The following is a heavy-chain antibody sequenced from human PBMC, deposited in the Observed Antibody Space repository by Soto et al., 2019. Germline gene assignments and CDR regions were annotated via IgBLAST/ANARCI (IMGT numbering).Heavy chain of an antibody. CDR2: IYYSGST. V-gene: IGHV4-59*08. Sequence: SETLSLTCTVSGGSISSYYGSWIRQPPGKGLEWIGYIYYSGSTNYNPSLKSRVTISVDTSKNQFSLKLSSVTAADTAVYYCARRYQLPRPPYYYYYMEVWGKGTTVTVSS. CDR3: ARRYQLPRPPYYYYYMEV. CDR1: GGSISSYY. J-gene: IGHJ6*03. D-gene: IGHD2-2*01.